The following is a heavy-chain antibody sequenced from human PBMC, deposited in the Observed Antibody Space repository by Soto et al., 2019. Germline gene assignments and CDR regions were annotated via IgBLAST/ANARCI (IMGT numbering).Heavy chain of an antibody. V-gene: IGHV3-30*18. CDR1: GFTFSIYG. J-gene: IGHJ6*02. Sequence: PGGSLGLSCAASGFTFSIYGMHWVRQAPGKGLEWVAVISYDGSNKYYADSVKGRFTISRDNSKNTPYLQMNSLRAEDTAVYYCVKASNYYCYGMDVRGQRTTVPVS. CDR3: VKASNYYCYGMDV. CDR2: ISYDGSNK.